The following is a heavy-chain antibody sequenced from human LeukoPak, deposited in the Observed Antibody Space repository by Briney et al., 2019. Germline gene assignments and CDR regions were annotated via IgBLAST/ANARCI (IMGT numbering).Heavy chain of an antibody. Sequence: GGSLRLSCAASGFTFSSYSMNWVRQAPGKGLEWVSSISSSSSYIYYADAVKGRFTISRDNAKNSLYLQMNSLRAEDTAVYYCARDRGGYCTNGVCFTTAHFDYWGQGTLVTVSS. J-gene: IGHJ4*02. CDR3: ARDRGGYCTNGVCFTTAHFDY. CDR2: ISSSSSYI. V-gene: IGHV3-21*01. D-gene: IGHD2-8*01. CDR1: GFTFSSYS.